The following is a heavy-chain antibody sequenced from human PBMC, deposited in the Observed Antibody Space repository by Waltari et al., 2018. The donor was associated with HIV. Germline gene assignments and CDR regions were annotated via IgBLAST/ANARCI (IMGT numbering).Heavy chain of an antibody. CDR2: INPNGGGT. J-gene: IGHJ4*02. CDR3: ARIHQAHRYYYDSSGYSVYFDY. CDR1: GYTFTGYY. D-gene: IGHD3-22*01. V-gene: IGHV1-2*06. Sequence: QVQLVQSGAEVKKPGASVKVSCKASGYTFTGYYMHWVRQAPGQGLEWMGRINPNGGGTNDAQKFQGRVTMTRDTSISTAYMELSRLRSDDTAVYYCARIHQAHRYYYDSSGYSVYFDYWGQGTLVTVSS.